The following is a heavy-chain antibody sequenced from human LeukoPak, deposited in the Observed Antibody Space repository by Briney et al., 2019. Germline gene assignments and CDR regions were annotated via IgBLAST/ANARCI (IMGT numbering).Heavy chain of an antibody. CDR3: ARGPRLLWFGELLRGWYFDL. CDR1: GGSVSSGSYY. Sequence: SETLSLTCTVSGGSVSSGSYYWSRIRQPPGKGLEWIGYFYYSGSTNYNPSLKSRVTISVDTSKNQFSLKLSSVTAADTAVYYCARGPRLLWFGELLRGWYFDLWGRGTLVTVSS. CDR2: FYYSGST. V-gene: IGHV4-61*01. J-gene: IGHJ2*01. D-gene: IGHD3-10*01.